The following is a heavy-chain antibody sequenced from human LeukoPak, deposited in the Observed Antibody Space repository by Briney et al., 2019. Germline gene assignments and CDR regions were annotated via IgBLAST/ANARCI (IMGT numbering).Heavy chain of an antibody. J-gene: IGHJ5*02. CDR2: IITYNGNT. Sequence: GASVKVSCKASGYTFTTYGISWVRQAPGQGLEWMGYIITYNGNTNHAQKLQGRVTMTTDTSTSTAYMELRSLRSDDTAVYYCARDTKRSRARWENLGIDPWGQGTLVTVSS. D-gene: IGHD3-16*01. V-gene: IGHV1-18*01. CDR1: GYTFTTYG. CDR3: ARDTKRSRARWENLGIDP.